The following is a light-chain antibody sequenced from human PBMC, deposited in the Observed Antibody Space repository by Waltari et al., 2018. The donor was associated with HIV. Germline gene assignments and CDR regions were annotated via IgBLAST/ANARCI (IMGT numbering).Light chain of an antibody. J-gene: IGKJ4*01. CDR2: WGS. Sequence: IVMTQSPDPLAVSLGERATINRKSSQSVLYSVDHKYYIAWFNQKPGQPPNLLIYWGSTRESGVPERFSGSGSGADVTLTISSLQAEDVAVYYCQQYYSTPALSFGGGTKVEI. CDR1: QSVLYSVDHKYY. V-gene: IGKV4-1*01. CDR3: QQYYSTPALS.